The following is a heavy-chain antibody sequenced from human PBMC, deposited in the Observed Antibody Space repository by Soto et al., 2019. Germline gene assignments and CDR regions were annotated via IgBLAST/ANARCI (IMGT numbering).Heavy chain of an antibody. CDR2: IYPGDSDT. CDR3: ARHWCSTKYYYYGMDV. D-gene: IGHD2-2*01. J-gene: IGHJ6*02. V-gene: IGHV5-51*01. CDR1: GYSFTSYW. Sequence: GESLKISCKGSGYSFTSYWIGWVRQMPGKGLEWMGIIYPGDSDTRYSPFFQGQVTISADKSISTAYLQWSSLKASDTAMSSCARHWCSTKYYYYGMDVWGQGTTVTVSS.